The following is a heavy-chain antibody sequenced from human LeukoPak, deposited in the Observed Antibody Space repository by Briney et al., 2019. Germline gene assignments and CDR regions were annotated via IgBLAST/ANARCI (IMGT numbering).Heavy chain of an antibody. CDR1: GGSISSSSYY. Sequence: PSETLSLTCTVSGGSISSSSYYWGWFRQPPGKGLEWIGSIYYSGSTYYNPSLRSRVTISVDTSKNQFSLKLSSVTAADTAVYYCASNLVTGYYYYMDVWGKGTTVTVSS. V-gene: IGHV4-39*07. CDR2: IYYSGST. D-gene: IGHD5-18*01. J-gene: IGHJ6*03. CDR3: ASNLVTGYYYYMDV.